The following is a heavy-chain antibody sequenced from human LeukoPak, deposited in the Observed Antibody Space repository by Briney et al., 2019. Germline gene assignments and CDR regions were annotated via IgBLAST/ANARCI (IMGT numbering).Heavy chain of an antibody. J-gene: IGHJ4*02. CDR1: GGSFRSSSYY. CDR3: ARDRGVPRPYYFDQ. Sequence: SETLSLTCTVSGGSFRSSSYYWGCIRQPPGQGLEWIGSVHYNRTTCYNPSLGGRVIMSIDTSKNQFSLKLTSVTAADTAMYYCARDRGVPRPYYFDQWGKGTLVTVSS. D-gene: IGHD3-10*01. V-gene: IGHV4-39*07. CDR2: VHYNRTT.